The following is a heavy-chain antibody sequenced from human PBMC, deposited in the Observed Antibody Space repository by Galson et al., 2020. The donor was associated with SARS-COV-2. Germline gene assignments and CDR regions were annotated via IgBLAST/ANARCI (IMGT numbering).Heavy chain of an antibody. CDR1: GYTFSTYW. V-gene: IGHV5-10-1*01. D-gene: IGHD1-1*01. CDR3: ARQLGWNDRAKFDY. J-gene: IGHJ4*02. Sequence: HGESLKISCQLSGYTFSTYWISWVRQVPGKGLEWRGKIDPTDSYTKYSPSFQGHVTISTDKSMNTASLHWSSLKASDSAMYFCARQLGWNDRAKFDYWGQGTPVTVSS. CDR2: IDPTDSYT.